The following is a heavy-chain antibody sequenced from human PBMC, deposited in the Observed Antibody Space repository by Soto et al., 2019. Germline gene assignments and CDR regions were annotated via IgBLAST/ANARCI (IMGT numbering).Heavy chain of an antibody. CDR1: GGSFSGYY. CDR2: INHSGST. D-gene: IGHD6-19*01. Sequence: SETLSLTCAVYGGSFSGYYWSWIRQPPGKGLEWIGEINHSGSTNYNPSLKSRVTISVDTSKNQFSLKLSSVTAADTAVYYCARVAVAGTRADYWGQGTLVTVSS. CDR3: ARVAVAGTRADY. J-gene: IGHJ4*02. V-gene: IGHV4-34*01.